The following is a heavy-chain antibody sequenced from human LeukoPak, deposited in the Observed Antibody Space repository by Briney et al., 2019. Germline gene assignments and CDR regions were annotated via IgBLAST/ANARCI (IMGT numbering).Heavy chain of an antibody. CDR2: ISSSSSYI. J-gene: IGHJ4*02. D-gene: IGHD1-14*01. Sequence: GGSLRLSCAASGFTFSSYSTNWVRQAPGKGLEWVSSISSSSSYIYYADSVKGRFTISRDNAKNSLYLQMNSLRAEDTAVYYCAKARSGRGPFDYWAREPWSPSPQ. V-gene: IGHV3-21*04. CDR1: GFTFSSYS. CDR3: AKARSGRGPFDY.